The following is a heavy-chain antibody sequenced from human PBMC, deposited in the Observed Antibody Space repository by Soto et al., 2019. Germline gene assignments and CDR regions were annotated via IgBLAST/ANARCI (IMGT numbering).Heavy chain of an antibody. Sequence: EVQVVESGGGLIQPGGSLRLSCAASGFTVSSTYMSWVRQAPGKGLEWVSVIYSGGSTYYADSVKGRFTISRDNSKNTLYLQMNSLRAEDTAVYYCANFYDSSGYSFFDYWGQGTLVTVSS. D-gene: IGHD3-22*01. CDR3: ANFYDSSGYSFFDY. CDR1: GFTVSSTY. J-gene: IGHJ4*02. V-gene: IGHV3-53*01. CDR2: IYSGGST.